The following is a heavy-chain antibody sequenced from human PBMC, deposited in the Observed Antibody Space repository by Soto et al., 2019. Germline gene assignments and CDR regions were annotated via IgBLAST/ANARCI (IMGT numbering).Heavy chain of an antibody. Sequence: SETLSLTCAVYGGSFSGYYWSWIRQPPGKGLEWIGEINHSGSTNYNPSLKSRVTISVDTSKNQFSLKLSSVTAADTAVYYCARVKGRSSWTYYYYYYMDVWGKGTTVTVSS. J-gene: IGHJ6*03. CDR2: INHSGST. CDR1: GGSFSGYY. CDR3: ARVKGRSSWTYYYYYYMDV. D-gene: IGHD6-13*01. V-gene: IGHV4-34*01.